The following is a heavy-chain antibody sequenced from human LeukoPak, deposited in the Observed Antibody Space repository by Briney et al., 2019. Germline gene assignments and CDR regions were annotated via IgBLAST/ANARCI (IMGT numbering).Heavy chain of an antibody. J-gene: IGHJ4*02. Sequence: GEALKISCKIGGYGFSTYWIGWVRLMSGEGLEFMGIIYPGDSETRYSPSFQGQVTISADKSISTAYLQWSSLKASDTAMYYCARLQEYSSSWYERYFDYWGQGTLVTVSS. CDR1: GYGFSTYW. V-gene: IGHV5-51*01. CDR2: IYPGDSET. CDR3: ARLQEYSSSWYERYFDY. D-gene: IGHD6-13*01.